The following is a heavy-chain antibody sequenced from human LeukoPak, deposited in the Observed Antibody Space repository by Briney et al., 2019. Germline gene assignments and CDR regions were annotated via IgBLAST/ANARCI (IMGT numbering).Heavy chain of an antibody. J-gene: IGHJ4*02. CDR1: GGSISSYH. D-gene: IGHD2-8*02. Sequence: PSETLSPTCTVSGGSISSYHWSWIRQTPGKGLEWIGHIYSSGSTNYIPSLKSRVTISVDTSKNQFSLKLSSVTAADTAVYFCARQARYCSGGTCFDSWGQGTLVAVSS. CDR2: IYSSGST. V-gene: IGHV4-59*08. CDR3: ARQARYCSGGTCFDS.